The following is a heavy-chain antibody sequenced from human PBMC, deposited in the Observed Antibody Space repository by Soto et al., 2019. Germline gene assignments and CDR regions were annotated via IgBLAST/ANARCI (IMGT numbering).Heavy chain of an antibody. J-gene: IGHJ4*02. CDR3: ARVLGGYPNFDF. D-gene: IGHD3-22*01. V-gene: IGHV3-30-3*01. Sequence: GGSLRLSCAASGFTFSRYGLHWVRQAPGKGLEWVAFITYDGSDKFYADSVKGRFTISRDTSKNTLYLQMNSLRAEDTAVYYCARVLGGYPNFDFWGQGTLVTVSS. CDR1: GFTFSRYG. CDR2: ITYDGSDK.